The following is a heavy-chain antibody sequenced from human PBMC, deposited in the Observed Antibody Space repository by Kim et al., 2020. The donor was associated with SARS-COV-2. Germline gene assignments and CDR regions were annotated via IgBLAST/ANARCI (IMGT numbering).Heavy chain of an antibody. V-gene: IGHV3-48*03. J-gene: IGHJ4*02. D-gene: IGHD2-21*01. CDR3: ARETINCGGDCYDY. CDR2: IGTSGNNI. CDR1: GFTFSNYE. Sequence: GGSLRLSCAVSGFTFSNYEFNWVRQAPGKGLEWISYIGTSGNNIYYAHSVKGRFTVSRDSAKNSLYLQMDSLRDEDSAVYYCARETINCGGDCYDYWGQG.